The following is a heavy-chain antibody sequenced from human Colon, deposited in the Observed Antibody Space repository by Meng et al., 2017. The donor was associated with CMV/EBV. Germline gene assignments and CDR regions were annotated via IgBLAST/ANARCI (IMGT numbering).Heavy chain of an antibody. V-gene: IGHV3-30*02. CDR2: VTYDGNKK. Sequence: GGSLRLSCAASGFTFGSYGMHWVRQAPGKGLEWVAFVTYDGNKKFYGGSVKGRFTISRDTFKNTVYLQMDSLRPEDTALYYCAKDPNESHDYPRGAYNYYGMDVWGQGTTVTVSS. CDR1: GFTFGSYG. J-gene: IGHJ6*02. CDR3: AKDPNESHDYPRGAYNYYGMDV. D-gene: IGHD4-11*01.